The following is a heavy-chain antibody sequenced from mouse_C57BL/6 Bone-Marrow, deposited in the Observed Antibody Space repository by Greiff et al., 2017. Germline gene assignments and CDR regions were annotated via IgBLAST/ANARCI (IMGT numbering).Heavy chain of an antibody. J-gene: IGHJ1*03. CDR3: ARRGYYYGSSSHWYFDV. Sequence: QVQLQQPGAELVRPGTSVKLSCKASGYTFTSYWMHWVKQRPGQGLEWIGVIDPSDSYTNYNQKFKGKATLTVDTSSSTAYMQLISLTSEDSAVYYCARRGYYYGSSSHWYFDVWGTGTTVTVSS. D-gene: IGHD1-1*01. CDR1: GYTFTSYW. CDR2: IDPSDSYT. V-gene: IGHV1-59*01.